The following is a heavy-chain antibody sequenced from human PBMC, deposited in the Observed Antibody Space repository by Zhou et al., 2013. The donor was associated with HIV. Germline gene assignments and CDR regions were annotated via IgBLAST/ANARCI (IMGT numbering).Heavy chain of an antibody. CDR2: IIPIFGTA. D-gene: IGHD3-10*01. CDR3: ARRGSWGDHTNMIRGGLDV. V-gene: IGHV1-69*01. CDR1: GGTFSSYA. Sequence: QMQLVQSGAEVKKPGSSVKVSCKASGGTFSSYAISWVRQAPGQGLEWMGGIIPIFGTANYAQKFQGRVTITADESTSTAYMELSSLRSEDTAVYYCARRGSWGDHTNMIRGGLDVWGRGTTVTVSS. J-gene: IGHJ6*02.